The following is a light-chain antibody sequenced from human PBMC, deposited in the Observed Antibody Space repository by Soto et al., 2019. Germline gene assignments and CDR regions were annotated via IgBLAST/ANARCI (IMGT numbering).Light chain of an antibody. Sequence: DIQMTQSPSSLSASVGDRVTITCRASQSIGSYLNCYQQKPGKAPNLLIYAASSLQSGVPSRFSGSGSGTDFTLTISSLQPEDFATYYCQQSYSTPITFGQGTRLENK. CDR1: QSIGSY. CDR2: AAS. CDR3: QQSYSTPIT. V-gene: IGKV1-39*01. J-gene: IGKJ5*01.